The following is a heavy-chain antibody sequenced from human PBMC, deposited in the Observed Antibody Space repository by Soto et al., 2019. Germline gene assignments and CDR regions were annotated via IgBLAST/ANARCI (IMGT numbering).Heavy chain of an antibody. CDR2: IYYSGST. Sequence: SETLSLTCTVSGGSISSYYWSWIRQPPGKGLEWIGYIYYSGSTNYNPSPKSRVTISVDTSKNQFSLKLSSVTAADTAVYYCARDVLRYCSGGSCLGDAFDIWGQGTMV. J-gene: IGHJ3*02. D-gene: IGHD2-15*01. V-gene: IGHV4-59*01. CDR3: ARDVLRYCSGGSCLGDAFDI. CDR1: GGSISSYY.